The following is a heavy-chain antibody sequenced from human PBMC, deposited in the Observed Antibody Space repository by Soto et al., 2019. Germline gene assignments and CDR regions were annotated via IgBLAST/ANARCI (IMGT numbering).Heavy chain of an antibody. V-gene: IGHV4-39*01. CDR2: IYYSGST. CDR3: ARTSSTDFDY. CDR1: GGSISSSSYY. D-gene: IGHD2-2*01. Sequence: SETLSLTCTVSGGSISSSSYYWGWIRQPPGKGLEWIGSIYYSGSTYYNPSLKSRVTMSVDTSKNQFSLKLSSVTAADTAVYYCARTSSTDFDYWGQGTPVTVSS. J-gene: IGHJ4*02.